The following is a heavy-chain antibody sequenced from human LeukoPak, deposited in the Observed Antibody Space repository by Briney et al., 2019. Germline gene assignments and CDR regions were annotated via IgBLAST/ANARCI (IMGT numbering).Heavy chain of an antibody. CDR3: ARRGTYYYYMDV. Sequence: SETLSLTCTVSGGSISSGVYYWSWIRQHPGKGLEWIGYIYYSGSTYYNPSLKSRVTISVDTSKNQFSLKLSSVTAADTAVYYCARRGTYYYYMDVWGKGTTATVSS. D-gene: IGHD3-16*01. CDR1: GGSISSGVYY. J-gene: IGHJ6*03. V-gene: IGHV4-31*03. CDR2: IYYSGST.